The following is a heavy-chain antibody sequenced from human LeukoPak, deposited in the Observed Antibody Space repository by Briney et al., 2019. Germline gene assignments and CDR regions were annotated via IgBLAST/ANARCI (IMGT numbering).Heavy chain of an antibody. V-gene: IGHV3-20*04. D-gene: IGHD5-12*01. CDR2: RNGGTT. CDR1: GFTFDDYG. CDR3: ARGYSGYGGYYYYYMDV. Sequence: GGSLRLSCAASGFTFDDYGMTWVRQAPGKGLEWVPGRNGGTTGYADSVKGRFTISRDNAKNSLHLQMNSLRAEDTALYYCARGYSGYGGYYYYYMDVWGKGTTVTVSS. J-gene: IGHJ6*03.